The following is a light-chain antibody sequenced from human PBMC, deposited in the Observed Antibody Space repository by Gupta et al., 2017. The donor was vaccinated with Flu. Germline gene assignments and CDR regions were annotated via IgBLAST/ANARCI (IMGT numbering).Light chain of an antibody. Sequence: RGTISCCGSSSKVGGESVSWYQRGPGTAPKLLMYNNNKRYTEDPERFSDAKSDTSAAVATSRLQAGDEGDYYCSTVDDNRNGWVFGGGTKPTVL. J-gene: IGLJ3*02. CDR1: SSKVGGES. V-gene: IGLV1-44*01. CDR3: STVDDNRNGWV. CDR2: NNN.